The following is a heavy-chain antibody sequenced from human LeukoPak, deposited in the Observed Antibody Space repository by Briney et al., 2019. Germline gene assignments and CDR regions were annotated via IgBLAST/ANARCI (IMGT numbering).Heavy chain of an antibody. CDR2: ISGSGGST. CDR1: GFTFSSYA. D-gene: IGHD3-22*01. J-gene: IGHJ3*02. CDR3: AKDLSPLYYYDSSGYSNAFDI. Sequence: GGSLRLSCAASGFTFSSYAMSWVRQAPGKGLEWVSAISGSGGSTYYADSVKGRFTISRDNSKNTLYLQMNSLRAEDTAVYYCAKDLSPLYYYDSSGYSNAFDIWGQGTMVTVSS. V-gene: IGHV3-23*01.